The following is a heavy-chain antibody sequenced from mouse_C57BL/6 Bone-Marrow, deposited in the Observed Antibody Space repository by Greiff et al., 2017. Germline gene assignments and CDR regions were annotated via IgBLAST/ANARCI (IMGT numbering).Heavy chain of an antibody. V-gene: IGHV1-19*01. Sequence: QQSGPVLVKPGASVKLSCKASGYTFTDYYMNWVKQSHGKSLEWIGVINPYNGGTSYNQKFKGKATLTVDKSSSTAYMELNSLTSEDSAVYYCAKNDGYFQFAYWGQGTLVTVSA. CDR3: AKNDGYFQFAY. J-gene: IGHJ3*01. D-gene: IGHD2-3*01. CDR2: INPYNGGT. CDR1: GYTFTDYY.